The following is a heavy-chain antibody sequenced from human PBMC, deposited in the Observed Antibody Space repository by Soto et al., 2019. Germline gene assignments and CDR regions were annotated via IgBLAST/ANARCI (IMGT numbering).Heavy chain of an antibody. J-gene: IGHJ6*02. D-gene: IGHD3-22*01. CDR2: IYYSGST. CDR3: ARGLVVITPDYYYYYGMDV. CDR1: GGSISGVGYN. Sequence: SEPLCLTCTVAGGSISGVGYNWSWIHKPPGKGLEWIGYIYYSGSTYYNSSLKSRVTISVDTSKNQFSLKLNFVTAADTAVYYCARGLVVITPDYYYYYGMDVWGQGTTVTVSS. V-gene: IGHV4-30-4*01.